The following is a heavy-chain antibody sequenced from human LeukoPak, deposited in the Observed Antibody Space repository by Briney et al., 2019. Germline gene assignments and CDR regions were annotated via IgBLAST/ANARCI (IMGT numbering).Heavy chain of an antibody. CDR1: GFTFTNYG. CDR2: IGYDGSNK. CDR3: AKGLYYKDRSGYPA. V-gene: IGHV3-30*02. Sequence: GGSLRLSCAASGFTFTNYGMHWVRQAPGKGLEWVAFIGYDGSNKYYADSVRGRFTVSRDKSKNTLYLQMNSLRTEDTAVYYCAKGLYYKDRSGYPAWGQGTLVTISS. J-gene: IGHJ5*02. D-gene: IGHD3-22*01.